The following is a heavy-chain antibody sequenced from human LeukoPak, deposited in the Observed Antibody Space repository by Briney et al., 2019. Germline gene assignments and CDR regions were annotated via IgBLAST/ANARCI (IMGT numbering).Heavy chain of an antibody. CDR3: ARGAVAGRAYY. D-gene: IGHD6-19*01. CDR2: IYYSGST. CDR1: GGSISSSSYY. J-gene: IGHJ4*02. V-gene: IGHV4-39*01. Sequence: SETLSLTCTVSGGSISSSSYYWGWIRQPPGKGLEWIGSIYYSGSTYYNPSLKSRVTISVDTSKNQFSLKLSSVTAADTAVYYCARGAVAGRAYYWGQGTLVTVSS.